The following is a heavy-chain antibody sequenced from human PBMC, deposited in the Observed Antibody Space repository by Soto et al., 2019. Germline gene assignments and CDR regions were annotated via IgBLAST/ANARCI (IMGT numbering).Heavy chain of an antibody. Sequence: PRESLTLSCRVSGGTFSNHWIAWVRQLPGKGLEWMGIIYPGDSDARYSPSFAGQVTISVDKSITTAYLHWSSLEASDTAVYYCSRLFHFAALFRYDLDIWGQGTSVPVSS. CDR2: IYPGDSDA. V-gene: IGHV5-51*01. CDR3: SRLFHFAALFRYDLDI. D-gene: IGHD3-16*01. J-gene: IGHJ3*02. CDR1: GGTFSNHW.